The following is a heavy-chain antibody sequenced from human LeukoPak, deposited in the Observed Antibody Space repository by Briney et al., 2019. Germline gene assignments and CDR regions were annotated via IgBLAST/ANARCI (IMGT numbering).Heavy chain of an antibody. V-gene: IGHV1-8*01. D-gene: IGHD2-15*01. Sequence: GASVKVSCKASGYTFSSYDINWVRQATGQGLEWMGWMNPNSGNTGYAQKFQGRVTMTRSTSASTAYMELTNLTSEDTAVYFCARSSVVVRRRTDCWGQGTLVTVSS. CDR1: GYTFSSYD. CDR3: ARSSVVVRRRTDC. J-gene: IGHJ4*02. CDR2: MNPNSGNT.